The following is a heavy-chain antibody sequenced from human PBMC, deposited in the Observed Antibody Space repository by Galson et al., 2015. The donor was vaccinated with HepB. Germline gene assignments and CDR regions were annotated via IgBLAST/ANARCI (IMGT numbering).Heavy chain of an antibody. Sequence: SVKVSCKASDYTSTRYGISWVRQAPGQGLEWMAWTTGYNGKTKYMQKFQGRVTVTTDTSTSTAYTELTSLRSDDTAVYYCARDGLLRLGDFHYYSMDVWGQGTTVTVSS. CDR3: ARDGLLRLGDFHYYSMDV. J-gene: IGHJ6*02. D-gene: IGHD3-16*01. CDR1: DYTSTRYG. CDR2: TTGYNGKT. V-gene: IGHV1-18*04.